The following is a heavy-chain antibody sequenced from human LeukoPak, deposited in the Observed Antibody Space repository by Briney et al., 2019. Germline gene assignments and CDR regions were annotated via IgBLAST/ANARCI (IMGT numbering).Heavy chain of an antibody. Sequence: GGSLRLSCAASGFTFSSYAMHWVRQAPGKGLEGGAVISYDGSNKYYADSAKGRFTISRDNSKNTLYLQMNSLRAEDTAVYYCARDDYSNYVQAFDIWGQGTMVTVSS. CDR1: GFTFSSYA. CDR2: ISYDGSNK. D-gene: IGHD4-11*01. J-gene: IGHJ3*02. CDR3: ARDDYSNYVQAFDI. V-gene: IGHV3-30-3*01.